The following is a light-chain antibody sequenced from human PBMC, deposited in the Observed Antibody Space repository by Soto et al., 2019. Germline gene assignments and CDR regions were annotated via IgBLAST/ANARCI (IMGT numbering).Light chain of an antibody. Sequence: QSALTQPASVSGSPGQSITISCTGTSSDVGGYNYVSWYQHHPGKAPKLLIYDVSNRPSGVSNRFSDSKSDNTASLTISGLQPEDEADYYCSSYTTSNTRQIVFGTGTKVTVL. J-gene: IGLJ1*01. CDR2: DVS. CDR1: SSDVGGYNY. V-gene: IGLV2-14*03. CDR3: SSYTTSNTRQIV.